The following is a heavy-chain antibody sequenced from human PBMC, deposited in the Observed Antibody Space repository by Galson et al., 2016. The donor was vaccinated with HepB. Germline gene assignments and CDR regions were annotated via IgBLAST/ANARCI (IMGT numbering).Heavy chain of an antibody. V-gene: IGHV2-70*01. CDR1: GFSLSTNAMS. J-gene: IGHJ4*02. CDR2: VDWDDNE. D-gene: IGHD1-26*01. Sequence: PALVTPTQTLTLTCTFSGFSLSTNAMSVIWIRQPPGKALEWLALVDWDDNEYFNTSLETRLTISKDTSKNPVVLTMTNMSPVDTATYYCTRSPYAGSFSFDYWGQGILVTVSS. CDR3: TRSPYAGSFSFDY.